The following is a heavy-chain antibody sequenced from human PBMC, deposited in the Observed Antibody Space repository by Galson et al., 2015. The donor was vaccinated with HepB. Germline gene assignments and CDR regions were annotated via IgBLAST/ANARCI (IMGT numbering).Heavy chain of an antibody. CDR2: ISSNGGST. D-gene: IGHD6-13*01. CDR3: VKSSSSWYAQYNWFDP. V-gene: IGHV3-64D*06. CDR1: GFTFSSYW. J-gene: IGHJ5*02. Sequence: SLRLSCAASGFTFSSYWMHWVRQAPGKGLEYVSAISSNGGSTYYADSVKGRFTISRDNSKNTLYLQMSSLRAEDTAVYYCVKSSSSWYAQYNWFDPWGQGTLVTVSS.